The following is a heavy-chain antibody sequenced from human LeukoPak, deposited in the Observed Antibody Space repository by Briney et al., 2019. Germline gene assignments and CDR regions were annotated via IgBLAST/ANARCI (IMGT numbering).Heavy chain of an antibody. D-gene: IGHD2-2*02. CDR1: GFTFSSYW. Sequence: GGSLRLSCAASGFTFSSYWMSWVRQAPGKGLKWVANIKQDGSEKYYVDSVKGRFTISRDNAKNSLYLQMNSLRAEDTAVYYCASVDIVVVPAAIHDAFAFDIWGQGTMVTVSS. J-gene: IGHJ3*02. V-gene: IGHV3-7*01. CDR3: ASVDIVVVPAAIHDAFAFDI. CDR2: IKQDGSEK.